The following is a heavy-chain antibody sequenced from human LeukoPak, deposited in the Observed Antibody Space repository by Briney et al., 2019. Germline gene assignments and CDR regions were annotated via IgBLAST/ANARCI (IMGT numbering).Heavy chain of an antibody. V-gene: IGHV3-74*01. CDR2: IDGGGSST. Sequence: GGLRLSCGASGFTFSYHWMHWVRQVPGKGLVWVSRIDGGGSSTSYADSVKGRFSIPRDNAKSTLYLQMSSLRAEDTAVYYCARGPGSSGGAYVGDYWGPGTLVTVSS. J-gene: IGHJ4*01. CDR1: GFTFSYHW. D-gene: IGHD3-22*01. CDR3: ARGPGSSGGAYVGDY.